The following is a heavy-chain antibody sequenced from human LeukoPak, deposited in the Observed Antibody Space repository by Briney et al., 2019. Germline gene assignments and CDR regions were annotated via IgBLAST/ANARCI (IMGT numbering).Heavy chain of an antibody. D-gene: IGHD2-2*01. CDR2: IYYSGST. CDR1: GDSISSYY. J-gene: IGHJ5*02. V-gene: IGHV4-59*01. Sequence: SETLSLTCTVSGDSISSYYWSWIRQPPGKGLEWIGHIYYSGSTNYNPSLKSRVTISVDTSKNQFSLKLSSVTAADTAVYYCATQYCSSTSCSYPFDPWGQGTLVTVSS. CDR3: ATQYCSSTSCSYPFDP.